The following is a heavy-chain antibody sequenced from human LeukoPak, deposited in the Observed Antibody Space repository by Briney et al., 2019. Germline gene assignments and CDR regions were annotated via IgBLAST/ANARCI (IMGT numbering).Heavy chain of an antibody. CDR2: VNLQGST. Sequence: SETLSLTCGVSGGSITNTNYWTWVRQPPGKGPEWIGEVNLQGSTNYNPSLMGRVAISVDTSENHISLQFTSVTAADTAVYYCAREGGPYRPIDYSGQGTPLTVSS. CDR1: GGSITNTNY. CDR3: AREGGPYRPIDY. J-gene: IGHJ4*02. V-gene: IGHV4-4*02.